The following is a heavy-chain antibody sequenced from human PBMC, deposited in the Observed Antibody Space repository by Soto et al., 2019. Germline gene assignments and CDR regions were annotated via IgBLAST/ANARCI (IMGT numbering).Heavy chain of an antibody. D-gene: IGHD6-19*01. CDR1: VFTVSSYA. J-gene: IGHJ4*02. Sequence: GSLRLSCAASVFTVSSYAMSWVRQAPGKGLEWVSAISGSGGSTYYADSVKGRFTISRDNSKNTLYLQMNSLRAEDTAVYYCAKVSSGWYGYWGQGTLVTVSS. CDR3: AKVSSGWYGY. CDR2: ISGSGGST. V-gene: IGHV3-23*01.